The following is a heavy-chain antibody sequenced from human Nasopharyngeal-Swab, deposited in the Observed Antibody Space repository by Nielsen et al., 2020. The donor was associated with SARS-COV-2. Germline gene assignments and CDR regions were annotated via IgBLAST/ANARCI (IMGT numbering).Heavy chain of an antibody. CDR1: GGTFSSYA. D-gene: IGHD2-15*01. J-gene: IGHJ6*02. CDR2: IIPIFGTA. CDR3: ARDGDHLSRVVAATNYYYGMDV. V-gene: IGHV1-69*13. Sequence: SVKVSCKASGGTFSSYAISWVRQAPGQGLEWMGGIIPIFGTANYAQKFQGRVTITADESTSTAYMELSSLRSEDTAVYYCARDGDHLSRVVAATNYYYGMDVWGQGTTVTVSS.